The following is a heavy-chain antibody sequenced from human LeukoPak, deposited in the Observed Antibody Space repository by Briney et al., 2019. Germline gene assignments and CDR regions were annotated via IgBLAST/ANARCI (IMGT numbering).Heavy chain of an antibody. CDR2: MNPNSGNT. J-gene: IGHJ6*02. Sequence: GASVKVSCKASGYTFNSYDINWVRQATGPGREWMGWMNPNSGNTGYAQKFQGRVTMTRNTSISTAYMEPSSRRSEDTAVYYCGRGGGPYDYVWGSYRYTESYYYGMDVWGQGTTVTVSS. CDR1: GYTFNSYD. D-gene: IGHD3-16*02. CDR3: GRGGGPYDYVWGSYRYTESYYYGMDV. V-gene: IGHV1-8*02.